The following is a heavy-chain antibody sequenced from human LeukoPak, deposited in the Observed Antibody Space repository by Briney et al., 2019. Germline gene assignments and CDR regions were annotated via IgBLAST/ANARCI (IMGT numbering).Heavy chain of an antibody. V-gene: IGHV3-21*04. CDR3: ARGGLAAAGPPSYYFDY. CDR1: GFTFSSYS. D-gene: IGHD6-13*01. CDR2: ISSSSSYI. J-gene: IGHJ4*02. Sequence: GGSLRLSCAASGFTFSSYSMNWVRQAPGKGLEWVSSISSSSSYIYYADSVKGRFTISRDNAKNSLYLQMNSLRAEDTAVYYCARGGLAAAGPPSYYFDYWGQGTLVTVSS.